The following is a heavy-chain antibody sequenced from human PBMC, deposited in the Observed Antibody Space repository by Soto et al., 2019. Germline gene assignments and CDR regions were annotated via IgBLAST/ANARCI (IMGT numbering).Heavy chain of an antibody. CDR3: ASYCSSTSCYFDGAFDI. D-gene: IGHD2-2*01. J-gene: IGHJ3*02. Sequence: SETLSLTCTVSGGSIASGGYYWSCFRQHPGKGLEWIGYINYSGNTYYNPSLKSRVTISVDTSKSQFSLKLSSVTAADTAVYYCASYCSSTSCYFDGAFDIWGQGTMVTVSS. V-gene: IGHV4-31*03. CDR1: GGSIASGGYY. CDR2: INYSGNT.